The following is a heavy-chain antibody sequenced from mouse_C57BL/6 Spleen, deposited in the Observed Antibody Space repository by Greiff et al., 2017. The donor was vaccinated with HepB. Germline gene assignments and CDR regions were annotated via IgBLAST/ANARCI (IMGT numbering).Heavy chain of an antibody. CDR1: GFTFSSYA. J-gene: IGHJ3*01. Sequence: EVKVVESGGGLVKPGGSLKLSCAASGFTFSSYAMSWVRQTPEKRLEWVATISDGGSYTYYPDNVKGRFTISRDNAKNNLYLQMSHLKSEDTAMYYCARDHSRRAYWGQGTLVTVSA. CDR3: ARDHSRRAY. V-gene: IGHV5-4*01. CDR2: ISDGGSYT.